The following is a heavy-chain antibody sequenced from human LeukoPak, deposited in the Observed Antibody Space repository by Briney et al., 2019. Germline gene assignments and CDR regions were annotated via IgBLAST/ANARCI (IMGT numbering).Heavy chain of an antibody. CDR3: ARGGSDYGDYVGAFDI. CDR2: INHSGST. J-gene: IGHJ3*02. Sequence: PSETLSLTCAVYGGSFSGYYWSWIRQPPGKGLEWIGEINHSGSTNYNPSLKSRVKSRVTKSLDTSKNQFSLKLSSVTAADTAVYYRARGGSDYGDYVGAFDIWGQGTMVTVSS. V-gene: IGHV4-34*01. CDR1: GGSFSGYY. D-gene: IGHD4-17*01.